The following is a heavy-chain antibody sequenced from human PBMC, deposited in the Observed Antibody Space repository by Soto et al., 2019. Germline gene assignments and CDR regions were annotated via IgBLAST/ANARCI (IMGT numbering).Heavy chain of an antibody. D-gene: IGHD6-13*01. CDR1: GFTFSSYG. CDR3: TSIGAGLDH. J-gene: IGHJ4*02. CDR2: INSDGSST. Sequence: GGSLRLLCASSGFTFSSYGMHWVRQVPGKGLVWISRINSDGSSTSYADSVKGRFTVSRDNAKNTLYLQMNSLSAEDTAVYYCTSIGAGLDHWGQRTLVTVSS. V-gene: IGHV3-74*01.